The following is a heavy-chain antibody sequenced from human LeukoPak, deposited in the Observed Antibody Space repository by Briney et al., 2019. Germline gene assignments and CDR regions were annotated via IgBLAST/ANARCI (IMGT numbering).Heavy chain of an antibody. CDR3: ARYGGSGWYYFDY. D-gene: IGHD6-19*01. V-gene: IGHV4-34*01. CDR2: INHSGST. Sequence: SETLSVTCAVYGGSFSGYYWSWIRQPPGKGLEWIGEINHSGSTNYNPSLKSRVTISVDTSKNQFSLKLSSVTAADTAVYYCARYGGSGWYYFDYWGQGTLVTVSS. CDR1: GGSFSGYY. J-gene: IGHJ4*02.